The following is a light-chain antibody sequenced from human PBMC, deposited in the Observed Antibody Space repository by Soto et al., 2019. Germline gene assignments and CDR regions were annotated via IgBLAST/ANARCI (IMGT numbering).Light chain of an antibody. V-gene: IGLV1-44*01. CDR1: SSNIGSNY. CDR3: PASDDSLNAVV. J-gene: IGLJ2*01. Sequence: QSVLTQPPSASGTPGQRVTISCSGSSSNIGSNYVYWYQQLPGTAPKLLIYSNNQRPSGVPDRFSGSKSGTSASLAISGLQSEDEADYYCPASDDSLNAVVFAAGTKLTVL. CDR2: SNN.